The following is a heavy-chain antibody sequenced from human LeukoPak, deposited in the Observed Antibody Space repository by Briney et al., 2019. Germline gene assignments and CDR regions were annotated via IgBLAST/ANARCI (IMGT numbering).Heavy chain of an antibody. D-gene: IGHD3-16*01. CDR1: GFTFSTHW. Sequence: GGSLRLSCAASGFTFSTHWMSWVRQAPGKGLEWVANIKQDGSEKYYVDSVKGRFTISRDNAKNSLYLQMNSLRAEDTAVYYCARSRMIMALDYWGQGTLVTVSS. J-gene: IGHJ4*02. CDR3: ARSRMIMALDY. CDR2: IKQDGSEK. V-gene: IGHV3-7*01.